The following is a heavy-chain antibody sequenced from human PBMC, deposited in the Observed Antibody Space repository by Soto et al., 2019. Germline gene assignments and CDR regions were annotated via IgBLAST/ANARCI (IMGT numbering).Heavy chain of an antibody. CDR3: AKDRHLAYCGGDCYSKAYGMDV. Sequence: QVQLVESGGGVVQPGRSLRLSCAASGFTFSSYGMHWVRQAPGKGLEWVAVISYDGSNKYYADSVKGRFTISRDNSKNRLYLKMNSLRAEDTAVYYCAKDRHLAYCGGDCYSKAYGMDVWGQGTTVTVSS. J-gene: IGHJ6*02. D-gene: IGHD2-21*02. CDR1: GFTFSSYG. V-gene: IGHV3-30*18. CDR2: ISYDGSNK.